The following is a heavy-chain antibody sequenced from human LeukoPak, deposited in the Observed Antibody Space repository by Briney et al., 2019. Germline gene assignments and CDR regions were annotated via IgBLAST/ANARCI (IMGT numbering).Heavy chain of an antibody. CDR1: GGSFSGYY. CDR2: INHSGST. V-gene: IGHV4-34*01. CDR3: ARITVGANGYNWFDP. Sequence: SETLSLTCAVYGGSFSGYYWGWIRQPPGKGLEWIGEINHSGSTNYNPSLKSRVTISVDTSKNQFSLKLSSVTAADTAVYYCARITVGANGYNWFDPWGQGTLVTVSS. D-gene: IGHD1-26*01. J-gene: IGHJ5*02.